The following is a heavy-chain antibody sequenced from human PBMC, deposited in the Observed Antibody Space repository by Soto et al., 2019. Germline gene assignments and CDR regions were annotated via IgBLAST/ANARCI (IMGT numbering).Heavy chain of an antibody. CDR3: ARGRGYSYGYVFDY. V-gene: IGHV1-8*01. CDR1: GYTFTSYD. Sequence: GASVKVSCEASGYTFTSYDINWVRQATGQGLEWMGWMNPNSGNTGYAQKLQGRVTMTRNTSISTAYMELSSLRSEDTAVYYCARGRGYSYGYVFDYWGQGTLVTVSS. CDR2: MNPNSGNT. J-gene: IGHJ4*02. D-gene: IGHD5-18*01.